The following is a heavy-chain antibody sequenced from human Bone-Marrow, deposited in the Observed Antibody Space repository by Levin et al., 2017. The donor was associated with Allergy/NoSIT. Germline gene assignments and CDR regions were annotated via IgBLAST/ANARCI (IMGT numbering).Heavy chain of an antibody. CDR2: ISGSGGST. CDR1: GFTFSSYA. Sequence: QAGGSLRLSCAASGFTFSSYAMSWVRQAPGKGLEWVSAISGSGGSTYYADSVKGRFTISRDNSKNTLYLQMNSLRAEDTAVYYCAKSPGYCSSTSCSFLHYYYYGMDVWGQGTTVTVSS. J-gene: IGHJ6*02. D-gene: IGHD2-2*01. V-gene: IGHV3-23*01. CDR3: AKSPGYCSSTSCSFLHYYYYGMDV.